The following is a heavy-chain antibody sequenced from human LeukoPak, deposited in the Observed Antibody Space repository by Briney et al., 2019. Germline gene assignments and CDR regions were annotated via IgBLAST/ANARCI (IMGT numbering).Heavy chain of an antibody. CDR3: ARGINYTPVYFYYYYMDV. Sequence: SETLSLTCAVYGGSLSGYYWSWIRQPPGKGLEWIGEINHSGSTNYNPSLKSRVTISVDTSKNQFSLKLSSVTAADTAVYYCARGINYTPVYFYYYYMDVWGKGTTVTVSS. CDR1: GGSLSGYY. D-gene: IGHD1-7*01. J-gene: IGHJ6*03. CDR2: INHSGST. V-gene: IGHV4-34*01.